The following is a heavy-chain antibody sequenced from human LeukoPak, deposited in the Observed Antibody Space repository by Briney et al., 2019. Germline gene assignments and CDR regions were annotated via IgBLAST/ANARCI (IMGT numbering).Heavy chain of an antibody. D-gene: IGHD2-15*01. V-gene: IGHV1-3*04. CDR3: GRGGCSGVDY. Sequence: ASVSVSSKTSGYTFTDNALHWVRQARGHRLEWMAWIRTGNGDTKYSQKFQGRVTLTRDTSASTVYVELNSVRSEDTAVYYSGRGGCSGVDYWGQGPLVTVSS. CDR2: IRTGNGDT. CDR1: GYTFTDNA. J-gene: IGHJ4*02.